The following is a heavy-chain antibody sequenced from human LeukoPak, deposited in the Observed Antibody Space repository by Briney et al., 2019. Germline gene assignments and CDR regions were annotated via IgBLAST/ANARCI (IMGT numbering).Heavy chain of an antibody. CDR2: ISSSSSYI. CDR3: ARDQVVAATPPWFDP. D-gene: IGHD2-15*01. V-gene: IGHV3-21*01. CDR1: GFTFSRYS. Sequence: GGSLRLSCAASGFTFSRYSMNWVRQAPGKGLEWVSSISSSSSYIYYADSVKGRFTISRDNAKNSLYLQMNSLRAEDTAVYYCARDQVVAATPPWFDPWGQGTLVTVSS. J-gene: IGHJ5*02.